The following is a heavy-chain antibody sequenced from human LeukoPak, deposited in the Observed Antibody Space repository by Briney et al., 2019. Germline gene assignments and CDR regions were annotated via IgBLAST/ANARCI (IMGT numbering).Heavy chain of an antibody. CDR2: IKSKTDGGTS. Sequence: GGSHRLSCAASGFTLTNAWMYWVRQAPGKGLEWVGRIKSKTDGGTSDYAAPVTGRFTISRDDSKSTLYLEMNSLKTEDTGVYYCSTLWYGARGQGTLVTVSS. CDR3: STLWYGA. D-gene: IGHD3-10*01. J-gene: IGHJ4*02. CDR1: GFTLTNAW. V-gene: IGHV3-15*01.